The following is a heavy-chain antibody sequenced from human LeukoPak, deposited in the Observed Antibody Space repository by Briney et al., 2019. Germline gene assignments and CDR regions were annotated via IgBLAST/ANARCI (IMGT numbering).Heavy chain of an antibody. Sequence: GGSLRLSCAASGYTXXXXXXXWVRXAPXXXXXXXXXIRGKTDGGXTEYAXXXKDRFIIPRDVTKITLYVKRKSLKXEDTAVYFCTPATALPKSKLRQWGQGTLVTVSS. CDR1: GYTXXXXX. J-gene: IGHJ1*01. CDR2: IRGKTDGGXT. CDR3: TPATALPKSKLRQ. D-gene: IGHD2-2*02. V-gene: IGHV3-15*01.